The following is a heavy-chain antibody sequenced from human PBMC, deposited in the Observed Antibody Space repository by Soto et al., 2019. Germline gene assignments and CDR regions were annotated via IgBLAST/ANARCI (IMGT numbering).Heavy chain of an antibody. J-gene: IGHJ4*02. CDR1: GGSISSSNW. D-gene: IGHD5-18*01. CDR2: IYHSGST. CDR3: ARLSTGYSYASFDD. Sequence: PXETLSLPSPVSGGSISSSNWWSWVRQPPGNGLEWIGEIYHSGSTNYNPSLKSRVTISVDKSKNQFSLKLSSVTAADTAVYYCARLSTGYSYASFDDWGQGTLVTVSS. V-gene: IGHV4-4*02.